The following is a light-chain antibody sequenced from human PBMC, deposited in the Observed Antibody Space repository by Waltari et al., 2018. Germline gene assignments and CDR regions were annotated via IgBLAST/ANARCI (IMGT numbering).Light chain of an antibody. CDR3: QQCYTFPYT. Sequence: DIVLTQSPDSLAVSLGERATIKCRSSQSVLSSSNNRNYLGWYQKQPGQPPKLLISWASTREFGVPDRFSGSGSGTDFTLTISSLQAEDVALYYCQQCYTFPYTFGQGTKLELK. V-gene: IGKV4-1*01. J-gene: IGKJ2*01. CDR1: QSVLSSSNNRNY. CDR2: WAS.